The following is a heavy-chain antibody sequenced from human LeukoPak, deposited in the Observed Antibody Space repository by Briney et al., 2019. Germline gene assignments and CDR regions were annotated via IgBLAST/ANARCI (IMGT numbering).Heavy chain of an antibody. V-gene: IGHV3-23*01. D-gene: IGHD6-19*01. CDR1: GFTFSSYA. J-gene: IGHJ5*02. CDR2: ISGSDGST. Sequence: PGGSLRLSCAASGFTFSSYAMSWVRQAPGKGLEWVSSISGSDGSTYYADSVKGRFTISRDNSKNTLYLQMNSLRAEDTAVYYCARARLYSSDVPGWFDPWGRGILVTVSS. CDR3: ARARLYSSDVPGWFDP.